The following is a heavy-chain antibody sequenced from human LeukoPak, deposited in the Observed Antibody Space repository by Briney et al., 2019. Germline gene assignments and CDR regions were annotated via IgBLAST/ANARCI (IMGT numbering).Heavy chain of an antibody. J-gene: IGHJ4*02. Sequence: PGRSLRLSCAASVFTLSSYGMHWVRQAPGKGLEGVAVISYDGSNKYYADSVKGRFTISRDNSKNTLYLQMNSLRAEATAVYSCARDSSGWYSLDYWGQGTLVTVSS. CDR3: ARDSSGWYSLDY. V-gene: IGHV3-30*03. D-gene: IGHD6-13*01. CDR1: VFTLSSYG. CDR2: ISYDGSNK.